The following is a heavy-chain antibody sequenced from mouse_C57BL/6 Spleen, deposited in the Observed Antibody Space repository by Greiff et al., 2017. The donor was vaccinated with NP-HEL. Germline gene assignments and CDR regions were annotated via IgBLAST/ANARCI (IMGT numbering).Heavy chain of an antibody. CDR1: GFTFSDYG. D-gene: IGHD1-1*01. CDR2: ISSGSSTI. J-gene: IGHJ1*03. CDR3: ANPYYGSSYWYFDV. Sequence: EVMLVESGGGLVKPGGSLKLSCAASGFTFSDYGMHWVRQAPEKGLEWVAYISSGSSTIYYADTVKGRFTISRDNAKNTLFLQMTSLRSEDTAMYYCANPYYGSSYWYFDVWGTRTTVTVSS. V-gene: IGHV5-17*01.